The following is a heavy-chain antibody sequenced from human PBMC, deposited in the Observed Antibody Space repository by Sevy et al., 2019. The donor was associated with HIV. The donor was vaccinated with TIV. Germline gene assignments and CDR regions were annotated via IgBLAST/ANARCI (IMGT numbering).Heavy chain of an antibody. J-gene: IGHJ3*02. V-gene: IGHV3-74*01. Sequence: GGSLRLSCAASGFTFSSYWMHWVRQAPGKGLVWVSRINSDGSSTSYADSLKGRFTISRDNAKNTLYLQMNSLRAEDTAVNYCARDITMVRGTPTDAFDICGQGTMVTVSS. CDR1: GFTFSSYW. CDR3: ARDITMVRGTPTDAFDI. D-gene: IGHD3-10*01. CDR2: INSDGSST.